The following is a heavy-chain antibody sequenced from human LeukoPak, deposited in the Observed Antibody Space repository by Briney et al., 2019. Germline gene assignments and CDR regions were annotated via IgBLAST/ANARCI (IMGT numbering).Heavy chain of an antibody. CDR1: GGSISSGGYY. J-gene: IGHJ5*02. CDR3: ARGNYGSGSDNWFDP. V-gene: IGHV4-31*03. D-gene: IGHD3-10*01. Sequence: SETLSLTCTVSGGSISSGGYYWSWIRQHPGKGLEWIGYIYYSGSTYFNPSLKSRVTISVDTSKNQFSLKLSSVTAADTAVYYCARGNYGSGSDNWFDPWGQGTLVTVSS. CDR2: IYYSGST.